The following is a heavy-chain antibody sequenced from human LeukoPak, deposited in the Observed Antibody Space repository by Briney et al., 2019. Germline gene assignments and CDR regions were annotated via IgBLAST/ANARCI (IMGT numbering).Heavy chain of an antibody. CDR1: GFIFGKYW. V-gene: IGHV3-7*03. J-gene: IGHJ4*02. D-gene: IGHD3-3*01. Sequence: GGSLRLSCAASGFIFGKYWMSWVRQAPGKGLEWVANIKLDGSEKNYVDSVNGRFTISRDNTKNSLYLQMNSLRAEDTAVFYCARDQYDTWSRRGNFDSWGQGTLVIVSS. CDR2: IKLDGSEK. CDR3: ARDQYDTWSRRGNFDS.